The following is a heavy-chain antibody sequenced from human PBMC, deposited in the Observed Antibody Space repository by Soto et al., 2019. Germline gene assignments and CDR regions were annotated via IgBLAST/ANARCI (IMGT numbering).Heavy chain of an antibody. CDR1: GFTFSSYS. D-gene: IGHD1-26*01. CDR3: ARPYSGSYGYPT. J-gene: IGHJ5*02. Sequence: GGSLRLSCAASGFTFSSYSMNWVRQAPGRGLEWVSYISSSSSTIYYADSVKGRFTISRDNAKNSLYLQMNSLRDEDTAVYYCARPYSGSYGYPTWGQGTLVTVSS. V-gene: IGHV3-48*02. CDR2: ISSSSSTI.